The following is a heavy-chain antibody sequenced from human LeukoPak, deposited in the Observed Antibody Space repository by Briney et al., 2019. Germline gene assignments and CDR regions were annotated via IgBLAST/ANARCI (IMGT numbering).Heavy chain of an antibody. CDR3: ARDRSPRDYYYYYGMDV. J-gene: IGHJ6*04. D-gene: IGHD3-16*01. CDR1: GLTFSSYG. Sequence: GRSLRLSCAASGLTFSSYGMHWVRQAPGKGLEWVAVIWYDGSNEYYADSVKGRFTISRDNSKDTLYLQMNSLRAEDTAVYYCARDRSPRDYYYYYGMDVWGKGTTVTISS. CDR2: IWYDGSNE. V-gene: IGHV3-33*01.